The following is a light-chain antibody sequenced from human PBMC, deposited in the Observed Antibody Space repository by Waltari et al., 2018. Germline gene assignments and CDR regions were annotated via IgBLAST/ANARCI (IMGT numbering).Light chain of an antibody. CDR2: VNSDGSH. J-gene: IGLJ3*02. V-gene: IGLV4-69*01. CDR3: ETGGHGTWV. Sequence: LQQQPGKGPRYLMQVNSDGSHRKGDEIPDRFSGSSSGAERYLTISSLQSEDEADYYCETGGHGTWVFGGGTKLTVL.